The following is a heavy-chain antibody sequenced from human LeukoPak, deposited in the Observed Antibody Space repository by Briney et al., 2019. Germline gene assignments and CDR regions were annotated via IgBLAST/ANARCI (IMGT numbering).Heavy chain of an antibody. V-gene: IGHV1-69*05. CDR3: ARSSSGWEDWYFDL. CDR1: GGTFSSYA. J-gene: IGHJ2*01. Sequence: GSSVKVSCKASGGTFSSYAISWVRQAPGQGLEWMGGIIPIFGTANYARKFQGRVTITTDESTSTAYMELSSLRSEDTAVYYCARSSSGWEDWYFDLWGRGTLVTVSS. D-gene: IGHD3-22*01. CDR2: IIPIFGTA.